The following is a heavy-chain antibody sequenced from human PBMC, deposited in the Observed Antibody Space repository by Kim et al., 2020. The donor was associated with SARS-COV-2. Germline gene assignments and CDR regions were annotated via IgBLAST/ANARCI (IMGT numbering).Heavy chain of an antibody. CDR2: ISYDGSNK. V-gene: IGHV3-30*04. Sequence: GGSLRLSCAASGFTFSSYAMHWVRQAPGKGLEWVAVISYDGSNKYYADSVKGRFTISRDNSKNTLYLQMNSLRAEDTAVYYCARESRFGSYYFYHDYWGQGTLVTVSS. CDR3: ARESRFGSYYFYHDY. D-gene: IGHD1-26*01. J-gene: IGHJ4*02. CDR1: GFTFSSYA.